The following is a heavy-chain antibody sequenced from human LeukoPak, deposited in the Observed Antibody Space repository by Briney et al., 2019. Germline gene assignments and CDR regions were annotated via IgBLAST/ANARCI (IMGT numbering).Heavy chain of an antibody. Sequence: GGSLRLSCATSGFTFSTYAMSWVRQAPGKGLEWVSGLSGDVGANTYYADSVKGRFTIARDNSKNTLFLQMDSLRAEDTAVYYCAKDRTWSRSRWFRGVFSFETWGQGTVVTVSS. V-gene: IGHV3-23*01. CDR1: GFTFSTYA. CDR2: LSGDVGANT. D-gene: IGHD3-10*01. J-gene: IGHJ3*02. CDR3: AKDRTWSRSRWFRGVFSFET.